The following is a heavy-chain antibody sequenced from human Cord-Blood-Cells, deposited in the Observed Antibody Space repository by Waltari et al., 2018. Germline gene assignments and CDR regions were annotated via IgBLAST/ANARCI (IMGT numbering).Heavy chain of an antibody. CDR1: GGPIRSSSYY. J-gene: IGHJ3*02. D-gene: IGHD3-10*01. Sequence: QLQLQESGPGLVKPSETLSLTCTVSGGPIRSSSYYWGWIRQPPGKGLEWIGSIYYSGITYTTPPLMYTVTNSVDTPNTHLFLKLCAVTAAYTAVDYWARRSVIAFDIWGQETMVTVSS. CDR2: IYYSGIT. CDR3: ARRSVIAFDI. V-gene: IGHV4-39*01.